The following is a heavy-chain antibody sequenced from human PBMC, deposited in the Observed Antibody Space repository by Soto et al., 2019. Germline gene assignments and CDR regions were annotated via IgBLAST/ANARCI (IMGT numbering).Heavy chain of an antibody. D-gene: IGHD3-22*01. CDR2: INPSGGST. V-gene: IGHV1-46*03. CDR3: ARGGDYYDSSDSSSSPFDY. CDR1: GYTFASYY. Sequence: GASVKVSCKASGYTFASYYMYWVRQAPGQGLEWMGIINPSGGSTSYAQKFQGRVTMTRDTSTSTVYMELSSLRSEDTAVYYCARGGDYYDSSDSSSSPFDYLGQGTLVNGS. J-gene: IGHJ4*02.